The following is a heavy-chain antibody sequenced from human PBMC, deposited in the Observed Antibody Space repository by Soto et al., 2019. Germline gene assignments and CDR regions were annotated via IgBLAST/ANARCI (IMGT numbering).Heavy chain of an antibody. CDR1: GGTFSSYA. CDR3: ARDLNFLWPA. Sequence: EASVKVSCKASGGTFSSYAISWVRQAPGQGLEWMGGIIPIFGTANYAQKFQGRVTITADESTSTAYMELSSLRSEDTAVYYCARDLNFLWPAWGQGTLVTVSS. V-gene: IGHV1-69*13. D-gene: IGHD1-1*01. CDR2: IIPIFGTA. J-gene: IGHJ5*02.